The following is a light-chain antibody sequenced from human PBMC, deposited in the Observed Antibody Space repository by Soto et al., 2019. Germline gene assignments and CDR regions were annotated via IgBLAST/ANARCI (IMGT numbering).Light chain of an antibody. J-gene: IGKJ3*01. CDR1: QGIRNF. CDR2: AAS. V-gene: IGKV1-27*01. CDR3: QKYSSVPV. Sequence: DIQMTQSPTSLSASVGDRVTITCRASQGIRNFVAWYQQKPGKPPKLLIYAASTLQSGVPSRFSGSGSGTDFTLNINSLQPEDVATYYCQKYSSVPVFGPGTKVEI.